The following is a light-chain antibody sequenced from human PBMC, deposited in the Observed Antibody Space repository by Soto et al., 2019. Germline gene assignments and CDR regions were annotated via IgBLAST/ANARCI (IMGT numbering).Light chain of an antibody. CDR3: QQSYSTPLFT. CDR2: AAS. CDR1: QSISSY. Sequence: DIQMTQSPSSLSASVGDRVTITCRASQSISSYLNWYQQKPGKAPKLLIYAASSWQSGVPSRFSGSGSGTDFTLTISSLQPEDFATYYCQQSYSTPLFTFGPGTKVDIK. J-gene: IGKJ3*01. V-gene: IGKV1-39*01.